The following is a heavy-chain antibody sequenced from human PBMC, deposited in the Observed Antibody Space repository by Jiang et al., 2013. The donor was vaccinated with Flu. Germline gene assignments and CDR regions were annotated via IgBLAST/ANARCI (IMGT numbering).Heavy chain of an antibody. V-gene: IGHV3-49*04. D-gene: IGHD2-15*01. CDR1: GFTFDDSA. Sequence: VQLVESGGGLVQPGRSLRLSCIDSGFTFDDSAINWVRQAPGKGLEWVGFIRSKAYGGTTEYAASVKGRFTILRDDSRDIAYLEMNSLKTEDTAVYYCSREHCSGGSCYSWVSRYGLDVWGQGTTVTVSS. CDR2: IRSKAYGGTT. J-gene: IGHJ6*02. CDR3: SREHCSGGSCYSWVSRYGLDV.